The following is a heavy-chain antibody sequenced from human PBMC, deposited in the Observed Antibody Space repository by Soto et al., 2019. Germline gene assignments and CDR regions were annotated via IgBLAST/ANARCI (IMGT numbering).Heavy chain of an antibody. V-gene: IGHV5-51*01. CDR2: VYPRDSDT. Sequence: GESLKISCQASGYIFIDYWIGWVRQMPGKGLEWMGIVYPRDSDTRYSPSFQGQVTISADRSTGTAFLQWRSLKASDTALYYCARPPLPGYSIHFNSWGQGTLVTVPS. CDR3: ARPPLPGYSIHFNS. D-gene: IGHD2-15*01. CDR1: GYIFIDYW. J-gene: IGHJ4*02.